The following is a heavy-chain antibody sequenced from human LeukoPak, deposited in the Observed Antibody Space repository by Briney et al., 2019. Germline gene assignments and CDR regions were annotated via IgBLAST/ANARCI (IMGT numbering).Heavy chain of an antibody. CDR1: GDSISSGDYY. CDR3: ARAPLDYGYDSYYYGMDL. CDR2: ISYSGST. J-gene: IGHJ6*02. Sequence: PSETLSLTYTVSGDSISSGDYYRSWIRQPPGKGLEWLGYISYSGSTHYNPSLRGRVTISGDTSRNQFSLQLSSVTAADTAVYFCARAPLDYGYDSYYYGMDLWGQGTTVTVSS. V-gene: IGHV4-30-4*01. D-gene: IGHD5-18*01.